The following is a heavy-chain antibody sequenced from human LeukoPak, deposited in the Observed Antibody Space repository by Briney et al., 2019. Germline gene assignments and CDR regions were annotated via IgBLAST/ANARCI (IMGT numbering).Heavy chain of an antibody. CDR1: GGSISSSSYH. CDR2: IYYSGST. CDR3: ARLGVVVTAPADY. J-gene: IGHJ4*02. V-gene: IGHV4-39*01. D-gene: IGHD2-21*02. Sequence: PSETLSLTCTVSGGSISSSSYHWGWIRQPPGKGLEWIGSIYYSGSTYYNPSLKSRVTISVDTSKNQFSLKLSSVTAADTAVYYCARLGVVVTAPADYWGQGTLVTVSS.